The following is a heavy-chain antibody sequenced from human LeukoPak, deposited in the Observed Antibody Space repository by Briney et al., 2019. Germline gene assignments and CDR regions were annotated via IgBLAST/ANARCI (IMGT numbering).Heavy chain of an antibody. CDR2: ISPIFDTA. CDR1: GGTFSSYA. Sequence: SVKLSCKASGGTFSSYAINWVRQAPGQGLEWMGGISPIFDTANYAQKFQGRVAITTDESASTAYMELSSLRSDDTAVYYCATLTLTMIRGVTYYYYGMDVWGQGTTVTVSS. D-gene: IGHD3-10*01. J-gene: IGHJ6*02. CDR3: ATLTLTMIRGVTYYYYGMDV. V-gene: IGHV1-69*05.